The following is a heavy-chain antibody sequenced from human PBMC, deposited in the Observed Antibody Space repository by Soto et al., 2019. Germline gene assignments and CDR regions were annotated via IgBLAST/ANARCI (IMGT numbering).Heavy chain of an antibody. V-gene: IGHV4-61*08. D-gene: IGHD6-19*01. J-gene: IGHJ5*02. Sequence: SETLSLTCTVSGAALSSGGYFYTWVRQPPGKGLEWLGYIYYSGGTNYNPSLKSRVAISLDKSKSQFSLRLSSVTAADTAVYYCTREQSDDNYFDPWGQGTLVTVSS. CDR3: TREQSDDNYFDP. CDR1: GAALSSGGYF. CDR2: IYYSGGT.